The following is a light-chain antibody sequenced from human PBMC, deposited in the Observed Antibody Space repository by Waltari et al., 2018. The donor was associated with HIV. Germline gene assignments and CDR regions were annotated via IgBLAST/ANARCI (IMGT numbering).Light chain of an antibody. CDR3: GVWDSTLKQWL. J-gene: IGLJ3*02. V-gene: IGLV1-47*01. CDR1: TFNVDTHR. CDR2: RNY. Sequence: QSVLTQPPSASGAPGPTVTISCSGSTFNVDTHRVSCYQQLPGTAPKLLIYRNYQRPSGVPDRFSSSKSGASASLIISGLRSEDEADYFCGVWDSTLKQWLFGGRTKLTVL.